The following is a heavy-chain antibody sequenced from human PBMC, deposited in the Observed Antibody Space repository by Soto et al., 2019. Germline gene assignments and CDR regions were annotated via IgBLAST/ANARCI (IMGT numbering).Heavy chain of an antibody. CDR1: GFTFSSYG. J-gene: IGHJ6*02. D-gene: IGHD2-15*01. V-gene: IGHV3-64*01. Sequence: PGGSLRLSCAASGFTFSSYGMHWVRQAPGKGLEWVAVISSNGGSTYYANSVKGRFTISRDNSKNTLYLQMGSLRAEDMAVYYCARGIFDSYGMDVWGQGTTVTVSS. CDR2: ISSNGGST. CDR3: ARGIFDSYGMDV.